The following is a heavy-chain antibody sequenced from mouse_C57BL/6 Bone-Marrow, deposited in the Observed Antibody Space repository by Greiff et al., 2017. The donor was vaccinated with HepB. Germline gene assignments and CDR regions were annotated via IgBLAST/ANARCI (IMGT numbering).Heavy chain of an antibody. Sequence: VQLQQSGAELVRPGTSVKVSCKASGYAFTNYLIEWVKQRPGQGLEWIGVINPGSGGTNYNEKFKGKATLTADKSSSTAYMQLSRLTSEDSAVYFCARSLGYYFDYWGQGTTLTVSS. V-gene: IGHV1-54*01. CDR1: GYAFTNYL. CDR3: ARSLGYYFDY. CDR2: INPGSGGT. J-gene: IGHJ2*01.